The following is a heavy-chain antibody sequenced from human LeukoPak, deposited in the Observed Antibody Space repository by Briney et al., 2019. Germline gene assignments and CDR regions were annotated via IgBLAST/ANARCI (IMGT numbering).Heavy chain of an antibody. Sequence: GGSLRLSCAASGFTFSSYAMSWVRPAPGKGLEWVSAISGSGGSTYYADSVKGRFTISRDNSKNTLYLQMNSLRAEDTAVYYCAKDPLGDPPYYYFDYWGQGTLVTVSS. D-gene: IGHD2-21*02. CDR2: ISGSGGST. V-gene: IGHV3-23*01. CDR3: AKDPLGDPPYYYFDY. J-gene: IGHJ4*02. CDR1: GFTFSSYA.